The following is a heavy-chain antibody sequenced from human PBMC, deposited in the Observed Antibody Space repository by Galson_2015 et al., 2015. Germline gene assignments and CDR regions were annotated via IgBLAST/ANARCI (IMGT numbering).Heavy chain of an antibody. Sequence: SVKVSCKASGYTFTSYGISWVRQAPGQGLEWMGWISAYNGNTNYAQKPQGRVTMTTDTSTSTAYMELRSLRSDDTAVYYCARGNYGDYQGVSFTESYYGMDVWGQGTTVTVSS. CDR2: ISAYNGNT. V-gene: IGHV1-18*04. D-gene: IGHD4-17*01. CDR1: GYTFTSYG. CDR3: ARGNYGDYQGVSFTESYYGMDV. J-gene: IGHJ6*02.